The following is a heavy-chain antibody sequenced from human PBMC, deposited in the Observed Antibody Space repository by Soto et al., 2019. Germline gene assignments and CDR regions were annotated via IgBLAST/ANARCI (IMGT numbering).Heavy chain of an antibody. J-gene: IGHJ6*02. D-gene: IGHD5-18*01. CDR1: GGSISSSSYY. V-gene: IGHV4-39*01. CDR3: ARRNYVDTAMVYYYGMDV. Sequence: SETLSLTCTVSGGSISSSSYYWGWIRQPPGKGLEWIGSIYYSGSTYYNPSLKSRVTISVDTSKNQFSLKLSSVTAADTAVYYCARRNYVDTAMVYYYGMDVSGQATTVTVSS. CDR2: IYYSGST.